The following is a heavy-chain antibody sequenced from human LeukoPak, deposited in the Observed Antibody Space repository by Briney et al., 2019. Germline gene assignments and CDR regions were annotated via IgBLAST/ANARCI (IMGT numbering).Heavy chain of an antibody. CDR2: IIPILGIA. V-gene: IGHV1-69*10. D-gene: IGHD3-3*01. J-gene: IGHJ4*02. Sequence: SVEVSCKASGGTFSSYTISWVRQAPGQGLEWMGWIIPILGIANYAQKFQGRVTITADKSTSTAYMELSSLRSEDTAVYYCARDLFWSGYYRAPGYFDYWGQGTLVTVSS. CDR3: ARDLFWSGYYRAPGYFDY. CDR1: GGTFSSYT.